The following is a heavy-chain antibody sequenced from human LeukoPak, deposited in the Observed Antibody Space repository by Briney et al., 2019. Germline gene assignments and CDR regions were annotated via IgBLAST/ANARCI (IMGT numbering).Heavy chain of an antibody. Sequence: GGSLRLSCAASGFTFSSYAMSWVRQAPGKGLEWVSAISGSGGSTYYADSVKGRFTISRDNSKNTLYLQMNRLRAEDTAVYYCAKDTGWVIMGRAFDIWGQGTMVTVSS. CDR2: ISGSGGST. D-gene: IGHD3-3*01. CDR3: AKDTGWVIMGRAFDI. V-gene: IGHV3-23*01. CDR1: GFTFSSYA. J-gene: IGHJ3*02.